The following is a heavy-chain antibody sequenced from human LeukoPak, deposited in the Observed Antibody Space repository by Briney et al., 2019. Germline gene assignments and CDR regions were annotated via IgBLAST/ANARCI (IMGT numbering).Heavy chain of an antibody. Sequence: SETLSLTCTVSGGSISTYYWSWIRQPPGKGLEYIGYVYHSGSTNYNPSLKSRGTISVDTSKNQFSLRLTSVTAADTAVYYCARLTMVRGVIHLDYWGQGTLVTVSS. J-gene: IGHJ4*02. CDR2: VYHSGST. D-gene: IGHD3-10*01. CDR1: GGSISTYY. V-gene: IGHV4-59*01. CDR3: ARLTMVRGVIHLDY.